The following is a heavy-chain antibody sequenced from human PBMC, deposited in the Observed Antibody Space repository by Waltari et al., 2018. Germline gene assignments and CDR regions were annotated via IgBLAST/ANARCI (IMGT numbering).Heavy chain of an antibody. CDR2: RNPDGSGE. D-gene: IGHD3-10*01. J-gene: IGHJ3*01. CDR3: ARDPAFGAFDF. V-gene: IGHV3-7*01. CDR1: GISFSGSW. Sequence: EVQLLESGGGLVQPGGSLRLSCAASGISFSGSWVTWVRQAPGKCLEWGAERNPDGSGEYYVDSVNGSVTISRDNTKNSRYLQMNSLRPDDTAVYFCARDPAFGAFDFWGQGTVVTVSS.